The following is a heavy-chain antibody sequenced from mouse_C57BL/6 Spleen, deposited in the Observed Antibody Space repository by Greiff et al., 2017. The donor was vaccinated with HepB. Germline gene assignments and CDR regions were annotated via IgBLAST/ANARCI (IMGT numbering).Heavy chain of an antibody. D-gene: IGHD2-1*01. V-gene: IGHV1-69*01. CDR3: ARGDYGNLAWFAY. CDR2: IDPSDSYT. J-gene: IGHJ3*01. CDR1: GYTFTSYW. Sequence: VQLQQSGAELVMPGASVKLSCKASGYTFTSYWMHWVKQRPGQGLEWIGEIDPSDSYTNYNQKFKGKSTLTVDKSSSTAYMQLSSLTSEDSAVYYCARGDYGNLAWFAYWGQGTLVTVSA.